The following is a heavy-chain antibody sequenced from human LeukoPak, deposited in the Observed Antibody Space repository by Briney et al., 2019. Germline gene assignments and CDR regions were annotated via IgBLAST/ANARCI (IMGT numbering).Heavy chain of an antibody. J-gene: IGHJ5*02. Sequence: PGGSLRLSCAASGFTFSSYWMHWVRQAPGKGLEWVSAISGSGGSTYYADSVKGRFTISRDNSKNTLYLQMNSLRAEDTAVYYCAKSRGTYYYDSSGTWGQGTLVTVSS. CDR1: GFTFSSYW. CDR3: AKSRGTYYYDSSGT. CDR2: ISGSGGST. V-gene: IGHV3-23*01. D-gene: IGHD3-22*01.